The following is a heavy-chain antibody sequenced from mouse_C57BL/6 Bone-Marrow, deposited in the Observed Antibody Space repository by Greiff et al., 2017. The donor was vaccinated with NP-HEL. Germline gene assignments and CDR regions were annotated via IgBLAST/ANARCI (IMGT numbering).Heavy chain of an antibody. J-gene: IGHJ3*01. CDR3: ARYYYGSSLFAY. CDR1: GYAFSSSW. V-gene: IGHV1-82*01. Sequence: VQLQQSGPELVKPGASVKISCKASGYAFSSSWMNWVKQRPGKGLEWIGRIYPGDGDTNYNGKLKGKATLTADKSSSTAYMQLSSLTSEDSAVYFCARYYYGSSLFAYWGQGTLVTVSA. D-gene: IGHD1-1*01. CDR2: IYPGDGDT.